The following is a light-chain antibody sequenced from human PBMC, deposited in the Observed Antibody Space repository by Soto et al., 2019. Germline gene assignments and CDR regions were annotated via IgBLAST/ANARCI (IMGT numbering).Light chain of an antibody. CDR1: QSVLYSSNNKNY. CDR3: QQYYSPWT. V-gene: IGKV4-1*01. CDR2: WAS. J-gene: IGKJ1*01. Sequence: DIVMTQSPDSLAVSLGERATINCESSQSVLYSSNNKNYLAWYQQKPGQPPKLLIYWASIRESGVPDRFSGSGSGTDFTLTISNLQAEDVAVYYCQQYYSPWTFGQGTKVEIK.